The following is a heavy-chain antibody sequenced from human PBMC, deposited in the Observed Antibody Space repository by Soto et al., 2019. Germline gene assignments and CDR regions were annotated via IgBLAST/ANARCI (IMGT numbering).Heavy chain of an antibody. CDR2: INPNSGGT. V-gene: IGHV1-2*02. CDR1: GYTFTGYY. CDR3: ARVKGIVGALDAFDI. D-gene: IGHD1-26*01. J-gene: IGHJ3*02. Sequence: AASVKVSCKASGYTFTGYYMHWVRQAPGQGLEWMGWINPNSGGTNYAQKFQGRVTMIRDTSISTAYMELSRLRSDDTAVYYCARVKGIVGALDAFDIWGQGTMVTVSS.